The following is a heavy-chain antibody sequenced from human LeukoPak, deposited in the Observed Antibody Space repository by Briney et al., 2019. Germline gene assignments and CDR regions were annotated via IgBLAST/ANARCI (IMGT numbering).Heavy chain of an antibody. Sequence: SETLSLTCTVSGYSISSGYYWGCIRQPSGKGLEWIRSIYHSGSTYYNPSLKSRVTISVDTSKNQFSLKLSSVTAADTAVYYCARDLYIAARRAPYYYYMDVWGKGTTVTVSS. J-gene: IGHJ6*03. CDR3: ARDLYIAARRAPYYYYMDV. CDR1: GYSISSGYY. V-gene: IGHV4-38-2*02. D-gene: IGHD6-6*01. CDR2: IYHSGST.